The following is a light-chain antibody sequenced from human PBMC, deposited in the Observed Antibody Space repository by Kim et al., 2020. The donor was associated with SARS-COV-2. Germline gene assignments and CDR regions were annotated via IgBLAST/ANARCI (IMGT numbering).Light chain of an antibody. J-gene: IGLJ3*02. CDR1: DYNIGANHH. CDR2: GNN. CDR3: QSYDNSLGGSVV. Sequence: VTISCTGTDYNIGANHHVHWYQQVPGRAPKLLIYGNNKRPSGVPDRFSASESGTTASLAITGLQSEDEADYYCQSYDNSLGGSVVFGGGTRLTVL. V-gene: IGLV1-40*01.